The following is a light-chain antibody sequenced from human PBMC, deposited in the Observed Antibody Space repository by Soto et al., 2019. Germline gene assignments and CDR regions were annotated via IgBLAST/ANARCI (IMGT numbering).Light chain of an antibody. CDR1: QGIRYN. V-gene: IGKV1-17*01. CDR3: LQDQAYPWT. Sequence: DIQMTQSPSSLSASVGARVTITCRASQGIRYNLGWYQQRPGKAPERLIYDTFTLASGVPSRFSVSGSGTEFTLTIASLQPEDVATYYCLQDQAYPWTFGQGTKVELK. CDR2: DTF. J-gene: IGKJ1*01.